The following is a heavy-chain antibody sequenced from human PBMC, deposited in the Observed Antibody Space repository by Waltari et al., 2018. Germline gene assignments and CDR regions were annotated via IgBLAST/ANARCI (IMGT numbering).Heavy chain of an antibody. D-gene: IGHD6-19*01. CDR1: GGSISRSNW. Sequence: QVQLQESGPGLVKPSGTLSLTCAVSGGSISRSNWLSWVRQPPGKGLEWIGESYHSGSTNYNPSLKSRVTISGDKSKNQFSLKLSSVTAADTAVYYCARLQWLVRGAGAYWGQGTLVTVSS. CDR2: SYHSGST. V-gene: IGHV4-4*02. J-gene: IGHJ4*02. CDR3: ARLQWLVRGAGAY.